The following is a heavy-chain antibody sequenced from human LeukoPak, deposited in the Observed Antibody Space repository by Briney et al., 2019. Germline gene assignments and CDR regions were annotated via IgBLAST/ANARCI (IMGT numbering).Heavy chain of an antibody. CDR3: AKRGVGIAAAIDY. Sequence: GGSLRLSCAASGFTVSRYGMTWVCQAPGKGLEWGSGISGSGFNTYYADSVKGRFTISRDNSKNTLYLQMNSLRAEDTAVYYCAKRGVGIAAAIDYWGQGTLVTVSS. D-gene: IGHD6-13*01. CDR1: GFTVSRYG. CDR2: ISGSGFNT. J-gene: IGHJ4*02. V-gene: IGHV3-23*01.